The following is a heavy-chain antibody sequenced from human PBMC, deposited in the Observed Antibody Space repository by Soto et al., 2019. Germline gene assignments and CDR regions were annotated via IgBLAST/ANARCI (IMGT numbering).Heavy chain of an antibody. D-gene: IGHD2-21*02. CDR1: GGSISSYY. Sequence: SETLSLTCTVSGGSISSYYWSWIRQPPGKGLEWIGYIYYSGSTNYNPSLKSRVTISVDTSKNQFSLKLSSVTAADTAVYYCTRDGDGRMTTNPYYYYGMDVWGPGITVTV. CDR2: IYYSGST. J-gene: IGHJ6*02. V-gene: IGHV4-59*01. CDR3: TRDGDGRMTTNPYYYYGMDV.